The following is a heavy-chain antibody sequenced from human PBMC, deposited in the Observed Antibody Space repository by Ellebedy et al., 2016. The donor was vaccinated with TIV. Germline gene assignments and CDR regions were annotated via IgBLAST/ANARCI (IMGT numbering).Heavy chain of an antibody. CDR1: GGSISSGGYS. CDR2: IDWDDDK. CDR3: ARILWASGYDSSSVFDY. Sequence: TLSLACAVSGGSISSGGYSWSWIRQPPGKALEWLARIDWDDDKYYSTSLKTRLTISKDTSKNQVVLTMTNMDPVDTATYYCARILWASGYDSSSVFDYWGQGTLVTVSS. V-gene: IGHV2-70*11. J-gene: IGHJ4*02. D-gene: IGHD5-12*01.